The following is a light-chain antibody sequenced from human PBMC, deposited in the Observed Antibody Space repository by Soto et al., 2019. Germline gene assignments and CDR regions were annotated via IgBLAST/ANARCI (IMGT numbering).Light chain of an antibody. CDR3: QQYNNWPRT. CDR1: QSVSSN. J-gene: IGKJ1*01. V-gene: IGKV3-15*01. CDR2: GAS. Sequence: EIVMTQSLATLSVSPGERATLSCRASQSVSSNLAWYQQKPGQAPRLLIYGASTRATGIPVRFSGSGSGTEFTLTISSLQSEDFAVYYCQQYNNWPRTFGQGTKVDIK.